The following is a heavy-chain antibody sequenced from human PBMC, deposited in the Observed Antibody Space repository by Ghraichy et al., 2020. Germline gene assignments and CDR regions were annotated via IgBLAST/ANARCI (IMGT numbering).Heavy chain of an antibody. V-gene: IGHV4-59*08. D-gene: IGHD6-13*01. J-gene: IGHJ4*02. Sequence: SETLSLTCTVSGGSISSYYWSWIRQPPGKGLEWIGYIYYSGSTNYSPSLKSQVTISVDTSKSQFSLRLSSVTAADTAVYYCARHTVLGDSSSWYGPFDHWGQGTLVTVSS. CDR1: GGSISSYY. CDR2: IYYSGST. CDR3: ARHTVLGDSSSWYGPFDH.